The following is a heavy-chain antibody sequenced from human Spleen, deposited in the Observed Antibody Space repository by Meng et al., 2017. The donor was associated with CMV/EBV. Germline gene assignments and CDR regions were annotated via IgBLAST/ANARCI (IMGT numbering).Heavy chain of an antibody. V-gene: IGHV3-48*04. Sequence: GESLKISCAASGFSFSSYSMNWVRQAPGKGLEWVSYIRSSSGSTDYADSVKGRFTISRDNAKNSLFLQMNSLRAEDTAVYYCARAMNYYDNSGHYTSFDYWGQGTLVTVSS. CDR2: IRSSSGST. J-gene: IGHJ4*02. CDR1: GFSFSSYS. D-gene: IGHD3-22*01. CDR3: ARAMNYYDNSGHYTSFDY.